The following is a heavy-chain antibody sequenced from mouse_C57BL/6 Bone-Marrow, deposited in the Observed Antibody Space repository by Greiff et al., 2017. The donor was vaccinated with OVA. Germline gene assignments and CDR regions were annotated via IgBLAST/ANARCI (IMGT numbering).Heavy chain of an antibody. CDR3: ARATTVVATGDY. CDR1: GYSITSGYY. Sequence: ESGPGLVKPSQSLSLTCSVTGYSITSGYYWHWIRQFPGNKLEWMGYISYDGSNNYNPSLKNRISITRDTSKNQFFLKLNSVTTEDTATYYCARATTVVATGDYWGQGTTLTVSS. V-gene: IGHV3-6*01. CDR2: ISYDGSN. D-gene: IGHD1-1*01. J-gene: IGHJ2*01.